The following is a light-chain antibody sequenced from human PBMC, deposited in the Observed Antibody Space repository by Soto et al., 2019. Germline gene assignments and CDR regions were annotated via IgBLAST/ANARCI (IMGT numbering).Light chain of an antibody. CDR2: GAS. J-gene: IGKJ4*01. Sequence: DIQMTQSPSSLSASVGDRVTLTCRASQSIANHLNWYQHRPGKAPELVIYGASNLQSGVPSRFRGSGSGTDFFLTINSLQPEDVATYYCQQVYGSPLTFGGGTKVE. V-gene: IGKV1-39*01. CDR1: QSIANH. CDR3: QQVYGSPLT.